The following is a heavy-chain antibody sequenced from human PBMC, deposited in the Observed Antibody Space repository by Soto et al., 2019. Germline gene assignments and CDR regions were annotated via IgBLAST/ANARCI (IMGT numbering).Heavy chain of an antibody. CDR2: IYYSGST. J-gene: IGHJ4*02. D-gene: IGHD3-22*01. V-gene: IGHV4-39*01. CDR3: ARHVRLYYYDSSGYYYDY. CDR1: GGSISSSSYY. Sequence: SETLSLTCTVSGGSISSSSYYWGCIRQPPGKGLEWIGSIYYSGSTYYNPSLKSRVTISVDTSKNQFSLKLSSVTAADTSVYYCARHVRLYYYDSSGYYYDYWGQGTLVTVSS.